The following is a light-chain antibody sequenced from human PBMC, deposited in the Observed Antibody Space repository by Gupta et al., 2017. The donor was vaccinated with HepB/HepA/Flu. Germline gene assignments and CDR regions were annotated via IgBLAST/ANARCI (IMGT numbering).Light chain of an antibody. CDR1: QGISNQ. CDR3: QQANSFPLT. J-gene: IGKJ5*01. Sequence: DIQMTQSPSSLSASVGATVTITCRASQGISNQLDWYQQKPGEAPKLLIYTASTLKSGVPSRFSGSGSGTDFTLTISNLQPEDSATYYCQQANSFPLTFGQGTRVEIK. V-gene: IGKV1-12*01. CDR2: TAS.